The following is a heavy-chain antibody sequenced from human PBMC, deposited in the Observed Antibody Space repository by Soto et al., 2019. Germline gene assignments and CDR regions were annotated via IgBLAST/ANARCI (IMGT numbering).Heavy chain of an antibody. CDR1: GGSISSYY. J-gene: IGHJ4*02. V-gene: IGHV4-59*08. Sequence: PSETLSLTCTVSGGSISSYYWSWIRQPPGKGLEWIGYIYYSGSTNYNPSLKSRVTISVDTSKNQFSLKLSSVTAADTAVYYCARLYSSGWYFDDWGQGTLVTVSS. CDR3: ARLYSSGWYFDD. CDR2: IYYSGST. D-gene: IGHD6-19*01.